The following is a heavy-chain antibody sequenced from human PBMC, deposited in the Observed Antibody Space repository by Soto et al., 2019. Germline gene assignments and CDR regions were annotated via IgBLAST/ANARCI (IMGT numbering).Heavy chain of an antibody. D-gene: IGHD3-22*01. Sequence: YWSWIRQPGKGLEWMGIIFPSDSDTRYSPSFQGQVTISADSSTSTVFLQWASLKASDTAVYFCARKDKSGYFNWFDPWGQGTLVTVSS. CDR3: ARKDKSGYFNWFDP. CDR1: YW. CDR2: IFPSDSDT. V-gene: IGHV5-51*01. J-gene: IGHJ5*02.